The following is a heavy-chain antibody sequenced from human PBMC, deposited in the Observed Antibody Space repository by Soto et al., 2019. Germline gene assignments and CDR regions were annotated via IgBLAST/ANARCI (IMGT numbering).Heavy chain of an antibody. CDR2: IYYSGST. D-gene: IGHD3-22*01. CDR1: GGSVSRGSYY. CDR3: ARDQGYYYDSSVYYAYYYHYYVTDF. J-gene: IGHJ6*02. V-gene: IGHV4-61*01. Sequence: PSETLSLTCTVSGGSVSRGSYYWSWIRQPPGKGLEWIGYIYYSGSTNYNPSLKSRVTISVDTSKNQLSLKLSSVTAADTAVYYCARDQGYYYDSSVYYAYYYHYYVTDFWTQGTTVPVSS.